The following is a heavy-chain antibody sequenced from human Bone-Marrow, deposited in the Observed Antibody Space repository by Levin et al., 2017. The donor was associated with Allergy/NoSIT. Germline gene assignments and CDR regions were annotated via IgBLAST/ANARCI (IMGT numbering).Heavy chain of an antibody. J-gene: IGHJ4*02. Sequence: GGSLRLSCKASGYTFSIYWIGWVRQMPGKGLERMGVIYPVDSDARYSPPFQGQVAMSIDQSATTAYLHISSLRASDTAMYYCARQSRDGDYFDLWGQGTSVTVSS. V-gene: IGHV5-51*01. CDR1: GYTFSIYW. CDR2: IYPVDSDA. CDR3: ARQSRDGDYFDL. D-gene: IGHD4-17*01.